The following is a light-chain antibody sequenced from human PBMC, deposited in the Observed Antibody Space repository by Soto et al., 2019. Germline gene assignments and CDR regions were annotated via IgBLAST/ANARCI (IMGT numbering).Light chain of an antibody. J-gene: IGKJ1*01. CDR1: QSVSSN. CDR2: GAF. V-gene: IGKV3-15*01. CDR3: QQYNNWPRT. Sequence: EIVMTQSPATLSVSPGERATLSCRASQSVSSNLAWYQQKPGQAPRLLIYGAFTRATGLPARFSGSGSGTEFTLTISSLQSEDFAAYYCQQYNNWPRTFSQGTKVDIK.